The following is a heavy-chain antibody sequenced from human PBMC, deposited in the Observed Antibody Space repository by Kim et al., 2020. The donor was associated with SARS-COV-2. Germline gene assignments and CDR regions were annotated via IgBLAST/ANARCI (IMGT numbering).Heavy chain of an antibody. D-gene: IGHD6-19*01. J-gene: IGHJ6*02. Sequence: DYVKGRFPIPRDNSKNTLDLQMNSLSAEDTAVYFCAKEGQWTLDYGMDDWGQGTTVTVSS. CDR3: AKEGQWTLDYGMDD. V-gene: IGHV3-30*02.